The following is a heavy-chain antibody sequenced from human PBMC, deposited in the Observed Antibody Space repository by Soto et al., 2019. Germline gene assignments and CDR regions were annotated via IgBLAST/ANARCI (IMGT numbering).Heavy chain of an antibody. CDR1: GFTFSNYA. J-gene: IGHJ4*02. CDR2: IRGSGGPT. D-gene: IGHD5-12*01. Sequence: EVQLLESGGDLVQPGGSLRLSCAASGFTFSNYAMSWVRQAPGKGLEWVSLIRGSGGPTNYADSVKGRFTVSRDNSKNMLFLQMNSLRAEDTAVYYCVKDFRGGYDWTHDWGQGTRVTVSS. V-gene: IGHV3-23*01. CDR3: VKDFRGGYDWTHD.